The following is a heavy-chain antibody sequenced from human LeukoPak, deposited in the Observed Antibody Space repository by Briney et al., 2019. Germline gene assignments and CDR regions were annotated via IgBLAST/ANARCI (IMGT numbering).Heavy chain of an antibody. CDR2: ISASGGTT. V-gene: IGHV3-23*01. CDR3: AKDFHGDFPYFFDY. J-gene: IGHJ4*02. CDR1: GFTFSSYE. Sequence: GGSLGLSCAASGFTFSSYEMNWVRQAPGKGLEWVSSISASGGTTYYADSVKGRFTISRDNSKNTFNLQMNSLRAEDTALYYCAKDFHGDFPYFFDYWGQGTLVTVSS.